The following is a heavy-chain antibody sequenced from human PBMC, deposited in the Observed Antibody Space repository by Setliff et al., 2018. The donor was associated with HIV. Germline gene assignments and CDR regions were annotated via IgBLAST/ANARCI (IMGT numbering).Heavy chain of an antibody. V-gene: IGHV1-69*13. CDR3: ARLFGGDYLVYYFDS. CDR1: GGAFSSYA. CDR2: IIPVFDTP. Sequence: GASVKVSCKASGGAFSSYAINWVRQAPGQGLEWMGGIIPVFDTPNYAQKFQGRATITADESTSTSKNQFSLKLNSVTAADTAVYYCARLFGGDYLVYYFDSWGQGTLVTV. D-gene: IGHD4-17*01. J-gene: IGHJ4*02.